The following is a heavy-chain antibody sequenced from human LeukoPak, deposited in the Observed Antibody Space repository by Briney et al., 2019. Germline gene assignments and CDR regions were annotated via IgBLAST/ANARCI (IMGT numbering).Heavy chain of an antibody. CDR1: GFTFNSYN. CDR3: ARGAPGMAYFDC. J-gene: IGHJ4*02. CDR2: ITTTGGTL. D-gene: IGHD5-18*01. V-gene: IGHV3-48*02. Sequence: GGSLRLSCAASGFTFNSYNFNWVRQAPGKGLEWVSFITTTGGTLHYADSVKGRFTISRDNAKNSLYLQLNSLRDEDTAVYYCARGAPGMAYFDCWGQGTLVTVAS.